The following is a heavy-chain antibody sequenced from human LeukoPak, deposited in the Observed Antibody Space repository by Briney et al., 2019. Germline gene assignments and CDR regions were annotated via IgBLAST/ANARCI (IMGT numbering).Heavy chain of an antibody. CDR2: IYHGGSS. CDR3: ARAYCTTASCYGRYFDY. J-gene: IGHJ4*02. D-gene: IGHD2-2*01. V-gene: IGHV4-39*07. Sequence: SETLSLTCTVSGGSISSSSYYWGWIRQPPGEGLEWIGSIYHGGSSYYNPSLKSRVTMSVDTSKNQFSLKLSSVTAADTAVYYCARAYCTTASCYGRYFDYWGQGTLVTVSS. CDR1: GGSISSSSYY.